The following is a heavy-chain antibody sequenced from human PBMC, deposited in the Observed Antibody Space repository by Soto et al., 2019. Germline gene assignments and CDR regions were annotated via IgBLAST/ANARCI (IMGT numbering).Heavy chain of an antibody. CDR2: IYYGGIT. CDR3: ARGPRTFSGRYYFDY. Sequence: QVQLQESGPGLVRPSQTLSLTCTVSGGSISGGGYYWTWIRQSPGQGLEWIGYIYYGGITYYNPSLRSRVAISLDSSKTQFSLKLSSVTAADTAVYYCARGPRTFSGRYYFDYWGQGTLVTVSS. D-gene: IGHD1-26*01. CDR1: GGSISGGGYY. J-gene: IGHJ4*02. V-gene: IGHV4-31*03.